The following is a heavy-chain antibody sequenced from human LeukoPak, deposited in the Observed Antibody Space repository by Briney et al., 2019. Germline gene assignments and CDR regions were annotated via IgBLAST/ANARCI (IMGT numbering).Heavy chain of an antibody. V-gene: IGHV3-23*01. CDR3: AKGSYSSGWYESDY. D-gene: IGHD6-19*01. CDR2: ISDSGGST. J-gene: IGHJ4*02. Sequence: PGGSLRLSCAASGFTFSTYVMNWVRQAPGKGLEWVSTISDSGGSTYYADSVKGRFTISRDNSKNTLYLQMNSLRAEDTAVYYCAKGSYSSGWYESDYWGQGTLVTVSS. CDR1: GFTFSTYV.